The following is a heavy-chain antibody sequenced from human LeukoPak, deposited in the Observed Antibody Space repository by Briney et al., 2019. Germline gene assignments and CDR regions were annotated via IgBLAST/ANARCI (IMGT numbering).Heavy chain of an antibody. CDR1: GFTFSNYG. D-gene: IGHD4-23*01. J-gene: IGHJ4*02. V-gene: IGHV3-30*02. CDR2: IWYDGSNK. CDR3: AKVLAVTSYGAKSVFDH. Sequence: GGSLRLSCAASGFTFSNYGMHWVRQAPGKGLEWVAFIWYDGSNKYYADSVKGRFTISRDNSKNTVYLQMNSLRAEDTAVYYCAKVLAVTSYGAKSVFDHWGQGTLVTVSS.